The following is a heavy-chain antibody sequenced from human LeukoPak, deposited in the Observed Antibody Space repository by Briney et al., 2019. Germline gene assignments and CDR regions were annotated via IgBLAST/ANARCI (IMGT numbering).Heavy chain of an antibody. D-gene: IGHD6-6*01. CDR2: IYPGDSDT. CDR3: ARSLTITARPFDY. CDR1: GYSFASYW. J-gene: IGHJ4*02. Sequence: GESLKISCKGSGYSFASYWIGWVRQMPGKGLEWMGIIYPGDSDTRYSPSFQGQVTISVDKSISTAYLQWSSLKASDTAMYYCARSLTITARPFDYWGQGTLVTVSS. V-gene: IGHV5-51*01.